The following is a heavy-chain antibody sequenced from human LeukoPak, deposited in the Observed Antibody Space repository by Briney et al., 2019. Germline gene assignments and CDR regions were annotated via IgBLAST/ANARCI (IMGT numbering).Heavy chain of an antibody. J-gene: IGHJ4*02. Sequence: PSETLSLTCTVSGASITSHHWSWIRQTPGKGLEWIAYLYDTVGTKDNPSLKSRLTLSADTSKNQFSLRLSSVTAADTAVYYCARESGIAARPARRETFDYWGQGTLVTVSS. CDR2: LYDTVGT. CDR1: GASITSHH. CDR3: ARESGIAARPARRETFDY. D-gene: IGHD6-6*01. V-gene: IGHV4-59*11.